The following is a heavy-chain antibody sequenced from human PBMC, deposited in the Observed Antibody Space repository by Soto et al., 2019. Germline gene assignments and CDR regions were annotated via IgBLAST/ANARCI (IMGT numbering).Heavy chain of an antibody. Sequence: QITLKESGPTLVKPTQTLTLTCTFSGFSLTTNGVSVGWIRQPPGKALEWLAFIYWDDDERYSPSLKSRLTITKDTSKNQVVLIMTNMDPLDTATYYGVHRLVNPDMLNYWGQGALVTVSS. V-gene: IGHV2-5*02. D-gene: IGHD3-16*01. J-gene: IGHJ4*02. CDR1: GFSLTTNGVS. CDR2: IYWDDDE. CDR3: VHRLVNPDMLNY.